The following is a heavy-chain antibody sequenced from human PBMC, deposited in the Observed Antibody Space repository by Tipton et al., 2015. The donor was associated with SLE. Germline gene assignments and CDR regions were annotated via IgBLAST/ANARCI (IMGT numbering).Heavy chain of an antibody. Sequence: TLSLTCTVSGGSISSYYWSWIRQPPGKGLEWVGSINYGGITYYSPSLKSRVTIAVDKSQMQFSLQVSSVTAADTAVYYCARASVGAIDYWGQGTLVTVSS. CDR3: ARASVGAIDY. D-gene: IGHD1-26*01. CDR2: INYGGIT. CDR1: GGSISSYY. J-gene: IGHJ4*02. V-gene: IGHV4-59*12.